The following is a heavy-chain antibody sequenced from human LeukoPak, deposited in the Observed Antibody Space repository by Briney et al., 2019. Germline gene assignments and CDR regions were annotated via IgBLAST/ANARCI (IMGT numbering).Heavy chain of an antibody. D-gene: IGHD1-26*01. J-gene: IGHJ4*02. V-gene: IGHV3-48*04. CDR1: GFTFGPYT. CDR3: ASGMRVGPNI. CDR2: ISSSSDTI. Sequence: GGSLRLSCAASGFTFGPYTMNWVRQAPGKGLEWVSYISSSSDTIYYADSVKGRFTISRDNGKNSLYPQMNSLRAEDTAVYYCASGMRVGPNIWGQGTLVTVSS.